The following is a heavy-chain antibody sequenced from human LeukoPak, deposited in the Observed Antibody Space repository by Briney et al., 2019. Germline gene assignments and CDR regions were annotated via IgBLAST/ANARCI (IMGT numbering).Heavy chain of an antibody. D-gene: IGHD3-22*01. Sequence: ASVKVSCKASGYTFTSYAMHWVRQAPGQRLEWMGWINAGNGNTKYSQKFQGRVTITRDTSASTAYMELSSLRSEDTAVYYCARYGDYYGSSGYPYGMDVWGQGTTVTVSS. CDR3: ARYGDYYGSSGYPYGMDV. J-gene: IGHJ6*02. V-gene: IGHV1-3*01. CDR2: INAGNGNT. CDR1: GYTFTSYA.